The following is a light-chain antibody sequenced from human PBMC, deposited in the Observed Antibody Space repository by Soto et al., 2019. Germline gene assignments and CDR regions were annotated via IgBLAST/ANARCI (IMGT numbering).Light chain of an antibody. J-gene: IGLJ1*01. Sequence: QSALTQPASVSGSPGQSIAIFCTGTSSDVGGYTYVSWYQQHPGKAPKLIIYDVSNRPSGVSNRFSGSKSGNTASLTISGLQAEDEADYYCSSYPTSSTLYVFASGTKVTV. CDR3: SSYPTSSTLYV. V-gene: IGLV2-14*03. CDR1: SSDVGGYTY. CDR2: DVS.